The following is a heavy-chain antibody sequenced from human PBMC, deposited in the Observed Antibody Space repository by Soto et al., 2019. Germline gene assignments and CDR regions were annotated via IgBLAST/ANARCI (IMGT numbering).Heavy chain of an antibody. V-gene: IGHV3-30-3*01. CDR1: GFTFSSYA. Sequence: PGGSLRLSCAASGFTFSSYAMHWVRQAPGKGLEWVAVISYDGSNKYYADSVKGRFTISRDNSKNTLYLQMNSLRAEDTAVYYCARDPLLAAAGRFDYWGQGTLVTVSS. D-gene: IGHD6-13*01. CDR2: ISYDGSNK. CDR3: ARDPLLAAAGRFDY. J-gene: IGHJ4*02.